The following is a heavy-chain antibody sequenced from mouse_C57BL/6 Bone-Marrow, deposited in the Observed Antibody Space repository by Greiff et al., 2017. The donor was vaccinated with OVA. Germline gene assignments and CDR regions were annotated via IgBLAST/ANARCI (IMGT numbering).Heavy chain of an antibody. V-gene: IGHV5-12*01. CDR1: GFTFSDYY. D-gene: IGHD2-4*01. Sequence: DVMLVESGGGLVQPGGSLKLSCAASGFTFSDYYMYWVRQTPEKRLEWVAYISNGGGSTYYPDTVKGRFTISRDNAKNTLYLQMRRLKSEDTAMYYCARRGLRLDIDYWGKGTTLTVSS. J-gene: IGHJ2*01. CDR2: ISNGGGST. CDR3: ARRGLRLDIDY.